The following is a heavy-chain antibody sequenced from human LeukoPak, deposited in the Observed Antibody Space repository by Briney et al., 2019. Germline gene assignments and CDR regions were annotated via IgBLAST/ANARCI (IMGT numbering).Heavy chain of an antibody. CDR3: ARDPRPRGGWFYFDY. CDR2: IYQSGIT. J-gene: IGHJ4*02. CDR1: GDSISRGNY. D-gene: IGHD6-19*01. Sequence: SETLSLTCGVSGDSISRGNYWNWVRQPPGKGLEWIGDIYQSGITNYNPSLKSRVTMSVDKSKNEFSLKLDSVTAADTAVYYCARDPRPRGGWFYFDYWGQGILVTVSS. V-gene: IGHV4-4*02.